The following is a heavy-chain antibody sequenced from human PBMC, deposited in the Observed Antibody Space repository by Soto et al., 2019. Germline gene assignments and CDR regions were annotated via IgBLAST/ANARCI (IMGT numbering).Heavy chain of an antibody. CDR1: GGTFSSYA. D-gene: IGHD6-25*01. V-gene: IGHV1-69*13. Sequence: SVKVSCKASGGTFSSYAISWVRQAPGQGLEWMGGIIPIFGTANYAQKFQGRVTITADESTSTAYMELSSLRSEDTAVYYCARDLPAVTRYYCCMDFCDQGTTGT. CDR3: ARDLPAVTRYYCCMDF. J-gene: IGHJ6*02. CDR2: IIPIFGTA.